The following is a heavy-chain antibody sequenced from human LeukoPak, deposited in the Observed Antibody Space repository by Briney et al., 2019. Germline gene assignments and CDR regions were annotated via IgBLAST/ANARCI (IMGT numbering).Heavy chain of an antibody. Sequence: SETLSLTCAVSGGSISSSNWWSWVRHPPGKGLEWSGEIYYSGSTNYNPSLKSRVTISVDKSKNQFSLKLSSVTAADTAVYYCARHKYYYDSSGLYYFDYWGQGTLVTVSS. V-gene: IGHV4-4*02. J-gene: IGHJ4*02. CDR1: GGSISSSNW. D-gene: IGHD3-22*01. CDR3: ARHKYYYDSSGLYYFDY. CDR2: IYYSGST.